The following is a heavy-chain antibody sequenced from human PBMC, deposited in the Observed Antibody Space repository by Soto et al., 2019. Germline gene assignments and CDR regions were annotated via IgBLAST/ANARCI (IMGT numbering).Heavy chain of an antibody. Sequence: SETLSLTCTVSGGSISSYYWSWIRQPPGRGLECIGYIYYSGSTNYNPSLKSRVTISVDTSKNQFFLKLSSVTAADTAVYYCARHYMVRGVVDHGMDVWGQGTTVTVSS. V-gene: IGHV4-59*08. D-gene: IGHD3-10*01. CDR1: GGSISSYY. J-gene: IGHJ6*02. CDR2: IYYSGST. CDR3: ARHYMVRGVVDHGMDV.